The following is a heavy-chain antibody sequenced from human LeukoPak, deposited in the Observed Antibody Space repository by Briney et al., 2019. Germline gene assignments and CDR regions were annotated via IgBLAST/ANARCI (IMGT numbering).Heavy chain of an antibody. J-gene: IGHJ4*02. CDR2: INHSGYT. CDR3: TRMTTGHDY. V-gene: IGHV4-34*01. CDR1: GVSFNNYY. Sequence: SETLSLTCAVSGVSFNNYYWSWVRRTPGKGLEWIGEINHSGYTNDSPSLKSRVTLSIDTSRKQFSLNLRSVTVADTGIYYCTRMTTGHDYWGRGTLVTVSS. D-gene: IGHD4-17*01.